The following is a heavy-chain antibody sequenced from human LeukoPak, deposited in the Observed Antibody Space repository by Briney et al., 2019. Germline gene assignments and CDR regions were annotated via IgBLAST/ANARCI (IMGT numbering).Heavy chain of an antibody. D-gene: IGHD2-2*01. V-gene: IGHV3-23*01. CDR2: ISGSGGDT. CDR3: ARGYCSSTSCSSDY. J-gene: IGHJ4*02. CDR1: GFTFSSYA. Sequence: GGSLRLSCTATGFTFSSYAMSWVRQAPGKGLEWVSGISGSGGDTYYADSVKGRFTISRDNSKTTLYLQMNSLRAEDTAVYYCARGYCSSTSCSSDYWGQGTLVTVSS.